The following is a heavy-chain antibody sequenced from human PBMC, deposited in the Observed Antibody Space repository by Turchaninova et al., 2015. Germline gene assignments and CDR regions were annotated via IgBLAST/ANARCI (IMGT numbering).Heavy chain of an antibody. CDR3: AKDPNYYASGIYWYFDL. V-gene: IGHV3-30*02. Sequence: QVQLVESGGGVVQPGGSLRLSCAASGFTFNSYGLPWVRQAAGQGLEWVVFIWYEGSNKYYADPVKGRFTISRDNSKNTLYLQMNSLRAEDTAVYSCAKDPNYYASGIYWYFDLWGRGTLVTVSS. J-gene: IGHJ2*01. CDR1: GFTFNSYG. D-gene: IGHD3-10*01. CDR2: IWYEGSNK.